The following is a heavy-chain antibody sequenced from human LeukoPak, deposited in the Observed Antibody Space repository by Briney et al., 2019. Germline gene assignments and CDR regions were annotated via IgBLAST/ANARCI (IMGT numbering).Heavy chain of an antibody. CDR2: IYHTGNT. V-gene: IGHV4-4*02. Sequence: SGTLSLTCAVFGDSISANHWWSWVRQPPGKGLEWIGEIYHTGNTNYNPSLRSRISISVDTSKNQFSLNLNSVTAADTAVYYCARAHGDYYYYYYYMDVWGKGTTVTVSS. J-gene: IGHJ6*03. CDR1: GDSISANHW. CDR3: ARAHGDYYYYYYYMDV. D-gene: IGHD4-17*01.